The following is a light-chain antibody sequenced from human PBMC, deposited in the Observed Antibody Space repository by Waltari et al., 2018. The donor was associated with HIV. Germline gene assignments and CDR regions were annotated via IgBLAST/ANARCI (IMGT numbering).Light chain of an antibody. J-gene: IGKJ5*01. CDR2: GAS. CDR1: QSISASQ. V-gene: IGKV3-20*01. CDR3: QQYGRSPIT. Sequence: EIVLTQSPDTLSVSPGQSATLSCRASQSISASQLAWYQQKPGQAPRLVIYGASTRATGIPDRFSGSGSGTDFALTISRLEPEDSAVCYCQQYGRSPITFGLGTRLEIK.